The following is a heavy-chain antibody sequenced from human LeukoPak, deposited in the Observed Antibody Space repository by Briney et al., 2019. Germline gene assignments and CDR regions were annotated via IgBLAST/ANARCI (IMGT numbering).Heavy chain of an antibody. CDR1: GFTFSSYW. CDR3: ARDDLLDY. Sequence: GGSLRLSCAASGFTFSSYWMSWVRQAPGKGLEWVAVISYDGSNKYYADSVKGRFTISRDNSKNTLYLQMNSLRAEDTAVYYCARDDLLDYWGQGTLVTVSS. J-gene: IGHJ4*02. V-gene: IGHV3-30*01. CDR2: ISYDGSNK.